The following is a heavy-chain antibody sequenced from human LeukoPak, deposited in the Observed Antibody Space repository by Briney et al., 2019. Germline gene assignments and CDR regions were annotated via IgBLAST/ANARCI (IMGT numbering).Heavy chain of an antibody. CDR3: ANLYYDFPF. Sequence: GGSLRLSCAASGFTFSSYAMHWVRQAPGKGLEWVAVISYDGSNKYYADPVKGRFTISRDNSKNTLYLQMNSLRAEDTAVYYCANLYYDFPFWGQGTLVTVSS. V-gene: IGHV3-30-3*01. CDR2: ISYDGSNK. CDR1: GFTFSSYA. J-gene: IGHJ4*02. D-gene: IGHD3/OR15-3a*01.